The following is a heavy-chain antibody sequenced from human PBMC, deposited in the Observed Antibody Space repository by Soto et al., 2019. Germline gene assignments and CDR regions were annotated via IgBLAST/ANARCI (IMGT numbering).Heavy chain of an antibody. CDR1: GLTFSSYG. CDR3: ARDYGSGMDC. V-gene: IGHV3-33*01. J-gene: IGHJ4*02. D-gene: IGHD3-10*01. Sequence: GGSLRLSCAASGLTFSSYGMHWVRQAPGKGLDWVALIWYDGSNKYYGDSVKGRFTISRDNSKNTLYLQMNSLRAEDTAVYYCARDYGSGMDCWGQGTLVTVSS. CDR2: IWYDGSNK.